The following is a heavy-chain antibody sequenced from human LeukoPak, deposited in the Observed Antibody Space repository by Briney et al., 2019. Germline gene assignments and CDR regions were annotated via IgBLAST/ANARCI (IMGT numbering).Heavy chain of an antibody. CDR2: INPNGDIT. J-gene: IGHJ4*02. Sequence: ALVKVSCKASGYTFTSYYMHWVRQAPGQGLEWMGIINPNGDITSYAQKFQGRVTMTRDMSTSTVYMELNSLRSEDTAVYYCARASGYGDYHKVAFDYWGQGTLVTVSS. D-gene: IGHD4-17*01. CDR1: GYTFTSYY. CDR3: ARASGYGDYHKVAFDY. V-gene: IGHV1-46*01.